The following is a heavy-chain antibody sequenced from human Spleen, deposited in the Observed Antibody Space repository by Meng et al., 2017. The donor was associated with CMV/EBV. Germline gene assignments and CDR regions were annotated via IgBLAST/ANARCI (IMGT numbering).Heavy chain of an antibody. CDR3: ARRNNYDFWSGSDV. CDR2: ISASGETI. V-gene: IGHV3-48*03. J-gene: IGHJ6*02. CDR1: GFTFSSYE. D-gene: IGHD3-3*01. Sequence: GESLKISCAASGFTFSSYEMNWVRQAPGKGLEWVSFISASGETIYDTDSVKGRFSISRDNAKNSLYLQMNSLRAEDTAVYYCARRNNYDFWSGSDVWGQGTTVTVSS.